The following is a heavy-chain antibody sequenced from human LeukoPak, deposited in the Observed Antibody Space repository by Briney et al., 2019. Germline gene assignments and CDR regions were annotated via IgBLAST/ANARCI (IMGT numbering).Heavy chain of an antibody. CDR2: IYYSGST. V-gene: IGHV4-59*01. Sequence: PSETLSLSCTVSGGSISSYFWSWIRQPPGKGLEWIGYIYYSGSTNYNPSLKSRVTISLDRSKNQFSLKLTSMTAADTAVYYCARDEDAFDIWGQGTMVTVSS. CDR1: GGSISSYF. CDR3: ARDEDAFDI. J-gene: IGHJ3*02.